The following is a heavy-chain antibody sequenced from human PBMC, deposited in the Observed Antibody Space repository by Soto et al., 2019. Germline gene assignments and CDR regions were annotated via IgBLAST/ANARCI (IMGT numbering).Heavy chain of an antibody. CDR3: AKDPLAYCGGDCYSDAFDI. CDR2: ISGSGGST. V-gene: IGHV3-23*01. D-gene: IGHD2-21*01. Sequence: GVSLRLSCAASGFTFSSYAMSWVRQAPGKGLEWVSAISGSGGSTYYADSVKGRFTISRDNSKNTLYLQMNSLRAEDTAVYYCAKDPLAYCGGDCYSDAFDIWGQGTMVTVSS. CDR1: GFTFSSYA. J-gene: IGHJ3*02.